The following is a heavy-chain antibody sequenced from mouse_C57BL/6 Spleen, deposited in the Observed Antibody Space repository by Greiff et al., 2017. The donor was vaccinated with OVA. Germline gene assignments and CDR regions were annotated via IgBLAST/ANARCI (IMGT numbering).Heavy chain of an antibody. CDR3: ARTYSYGSSVYWYFDV. V-gene: IGHV1-18*01. D-gene: IGHD1-1*01. CDR1: GYTFTDYN. J-gene: IGHJ1*03. CDR2: INPNNGGT. Sequence: EVKLMESGPELVKPGASVKIPCKASGYTFTDYNMDWVKQSHGKSLEWIGDINPNNGGTIYNQKFKGKATLTVDKSSSTAYMELRSLTSEDTAVYYCARTYSYGSSVYWYFDVWGTGTTVTVSS.